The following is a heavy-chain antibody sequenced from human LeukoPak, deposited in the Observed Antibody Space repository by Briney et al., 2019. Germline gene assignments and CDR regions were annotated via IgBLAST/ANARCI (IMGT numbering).Heavy chain of an antibody. D-gene: IGHD4-11*01. V-gene: IGHV1-18*01. Sequence: GESLKISCKGSGYTFTSYGISWVRQAPGQGLEWMGWISAYNGNTNYAQKLQGRVTMTTDTSTSTAYMELRSLRSDDTAVYYCATLDYSNPMDVWGKGTTVTVSS. CDR1: GYTFTSYG. J-gene: IGHJ6*03. CDR2: ISAYNGNT. CDR3: ATLDYSNPMDV.